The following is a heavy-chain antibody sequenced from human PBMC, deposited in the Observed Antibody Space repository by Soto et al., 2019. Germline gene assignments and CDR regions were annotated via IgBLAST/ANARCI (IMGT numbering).Heavy chain of an antibody. V-gene: IGHV3-30*18. CDR1: GFTFSSYG. CDR3: AKDSTWDHYDSSGYYDRYFDY. J-gene: IGHJ4*02. Sequence: GGSLRLSCAASGFTFSSYGMHWVRQAPGKGLEWVAVISYDGSNKYYADSVKGRFTISRDNSKNTLYLQMNSLRAEDTAVYYCAKDSTWDHYDSSGYYDRYFDYWGQGTLVTVSS. CDR2: ISYDGSNK. D-gene: IGHD3-22*01.